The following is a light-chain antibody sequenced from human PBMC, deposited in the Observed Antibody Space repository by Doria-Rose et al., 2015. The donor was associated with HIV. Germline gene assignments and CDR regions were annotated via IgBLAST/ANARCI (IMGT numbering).Light chain of an antibody. Sequence: TQSPGTLSLSPGERAPLSCRASQSFSSTYLAWYQQQPGQAPSLLIYDGSTRATGIPDRFSASGSGTDFTLTINRLEPEDFALYYCHQYGTSWTFGQGTKVEI. V-gene: IGKV3-20*01. CDR2: DGS. CDR3: HQYGTSWT. CDR1: QSFSSTY. J-gene: IGKJ1*01.